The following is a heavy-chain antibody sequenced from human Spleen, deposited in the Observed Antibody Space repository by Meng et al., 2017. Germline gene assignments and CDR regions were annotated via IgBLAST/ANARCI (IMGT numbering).Heavy chain of an antibody. J-gene: IGHJ5*02. CDR1: GFTFSNAW. CDR2: IKSKTDGETT. V-gene: IGHV3-15*01. Sequence: GESLKISCATSGFTFSNAWMSWVRQTPGKGLEWLGRIKSKTDGETTDYAAPVKGRFTISRDDAKNTLYLQMNSLKTEDTAVYYCTTDLPFTEGGVITTWGQGTLVTVSS. D-gene: IGHD3-16*02. CDR3: TTDLPFTEGGVITT.